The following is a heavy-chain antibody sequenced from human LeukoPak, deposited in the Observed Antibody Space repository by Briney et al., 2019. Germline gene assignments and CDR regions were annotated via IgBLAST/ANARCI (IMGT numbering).Heavy chain of an antibody. D-gene: IGHD4-17*01. Sequence: PSETLSLTCTVSDGSISSPDHYWGWIRQPPGKGLEWIGIIYYTGSTYYNLSLKSRVIISVDTSKSQFSLKVKSMTAADTAVYYCARRFFYGDYDTYYFDYWGQGILVTVSS. CDR2: IYYTGST. CDR3: ARRFFYGDYDTYYFDY. CDR1: DGSISSPDHY. V-gene: IGHV4-39*01. J-gene: IGHJ4*02.